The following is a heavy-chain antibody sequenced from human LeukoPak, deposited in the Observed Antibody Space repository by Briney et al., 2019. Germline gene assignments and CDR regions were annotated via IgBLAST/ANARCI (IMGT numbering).Heavy chain of an antibody. CDR3: ARDRIDYIVDYYGMDV. Sequence: GSLRLSCAASGFTVSSHYMSWVRQAPGKGLEWVSVIYSGGSTYYADSVKGRFTISRDNSKNTLYLQMNSLRAEDTAVYYCARDRIDYIVDYYGMDVWGQGTTVTVSS. CDR2: IYSGGST. J-gene: IGHJ6*02. V-gene: IGHV3-66*01. D-gene: IGHD4-11*01. CDR1: GFTVSSHY.